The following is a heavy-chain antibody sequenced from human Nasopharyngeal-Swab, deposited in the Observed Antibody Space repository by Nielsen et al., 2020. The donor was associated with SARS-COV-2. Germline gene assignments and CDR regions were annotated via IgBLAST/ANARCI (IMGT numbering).Heavy chain of an antibody. CDR1: GFTFSSYA. V-gene: IGHV3-23*01. CDR2: ISGSGGST. D-gene: IGHD4-17*01. CDR3: AKYYGDYPYYYYYVDV. Sequence: GASLQISCAASGFTFSSYAMSWVRQAPGKGLEWVSAISGSGGSTYYADSVKGRFTISRDNSKNTLYLQMNSLRAEDTAVYYCAKYYGDYPYYYYYVDVWGKGTTVTVSS. J-gene: IGHJ6*03.